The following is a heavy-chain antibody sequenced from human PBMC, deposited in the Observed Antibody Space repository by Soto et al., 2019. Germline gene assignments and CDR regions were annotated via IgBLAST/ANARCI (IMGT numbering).Heavy chain of an antibody. D-gene: IGHD1-20*01. Sequence: QVQLVQSGAEVKKPGSSVKVSCKASGATFSTYAITWVRQAPGQGLEWMGGIIPMFGTTNYAQKFQGRVTITADKSTSTAYMELSSLRSEDTAVYFCARDPSKFNWNDWGTFDIWGQVTMVTVSS. CDR3: ARDPSKFNWNDWGTFDI. CDR1: GATFSTYA. J-gene: IGHJ3*02. V-gene: IGHV1-69*06. CDR2: IIPMFGTT.